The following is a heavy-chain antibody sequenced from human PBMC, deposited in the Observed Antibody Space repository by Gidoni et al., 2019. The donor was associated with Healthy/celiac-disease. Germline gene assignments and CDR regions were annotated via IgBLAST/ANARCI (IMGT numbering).Heavy chain of an antibody. CDR3: ARRDLQFYYFDY. V-gene: IGHV3-11*06. CDR1: GFTFSDYY. CDR2: ISSSSSYT. Sequence: QVQLVESGGGLVTPGGSLILSCAASGFTFSDYYMSWIRQAPGKGLEWVSYISSSSSYTNYADSVKGRFTISRDNAKNSLYLQMNSRRAEDTAVYYCARRDLQFYYFDYWGQGTLVTVSS. J-gene: IGHJ4*02.